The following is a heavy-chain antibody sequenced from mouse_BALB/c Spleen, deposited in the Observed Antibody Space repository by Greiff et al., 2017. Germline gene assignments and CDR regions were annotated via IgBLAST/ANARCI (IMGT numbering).Heavy chain of an antibody. Sequence: EVQRVESGGGLVKPGGSLKLSCAASGFTFSSYAMSWVRQTPEKRLEWVASISSGGSTYYPDSVKGRFTISRDNARNILYLQMSSLRSEDTAMYYCARERYNYAMDYWGQGTSVTVSS. CDR3: ARERYNYAMDY. CDR1: GFTFSSYA. J-gene: IGHJ4*01. D-gene: IGHD1-1*01. V-gene: IGHV5-6-5*01. CDR2: ISSGGST.